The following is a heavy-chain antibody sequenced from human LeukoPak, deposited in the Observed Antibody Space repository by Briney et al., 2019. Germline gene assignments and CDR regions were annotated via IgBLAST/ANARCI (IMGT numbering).Heavy chain of an antibody. J-gene: IGHJ4*02. CDR1: GGTFSSYA. CDR3: ARDSSGYYGEGNFDY. D-gene: IGHD3-22*01. CDR2: IIPIFGIA. Sequence: VASVKVSCKASGGTFSSYAISWVRQAPGQGLEWMGRIIPIFGIANYAQKFQGRVTITADKSTSTAYMELSSLRSEDTAVYYCARDSSGYYGEGNFDYWGQGTLFTVSS. V-gene: IGHV1-69*04.